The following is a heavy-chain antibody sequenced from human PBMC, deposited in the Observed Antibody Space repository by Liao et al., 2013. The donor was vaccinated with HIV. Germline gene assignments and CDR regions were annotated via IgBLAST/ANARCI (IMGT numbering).Heavy chain of an antibody. D-gene: IGHD5-18*01. V-gene: IGHV4-59*01. Sequence: QVQLQESGPGLVKPSETLSLTCTVSGGSFSGYYWSWIRQTPGKGLEWIGYIYYSGSTNYNPSLKSRVTISVDTSKNQFSLKLSSVTAADTAVYYCARWDSYGRYFDYWGQGTLVTVSS. J-gene: IGHJ4*02. CDR2: IYYSGST. CDR1: GGSFSGYY. CDR3: ARWDSYGRYFDY.